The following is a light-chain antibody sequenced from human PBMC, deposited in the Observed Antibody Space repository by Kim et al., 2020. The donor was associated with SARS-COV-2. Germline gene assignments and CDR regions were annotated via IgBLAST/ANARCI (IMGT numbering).Light chain of an antibody. CDR3: QTWGEGIRV. CDR1: SGHSNYA. J-gene: IGLJ3*02. CDR2: VNSDGSH. Sequence: ASVKITCTLSSGHSNYAIEWQQQQPEKGPRYLMEVNSDGSHNKGDEIPVRFSGSSSGTERYLTISSLQSDDEADYYCQTWGEGIRVFGGGTQLTVL. V-gene: IGLV4-69*01.